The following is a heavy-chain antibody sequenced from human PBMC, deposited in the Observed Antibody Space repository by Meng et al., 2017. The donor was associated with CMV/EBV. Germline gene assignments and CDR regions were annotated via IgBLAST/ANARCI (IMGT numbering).Heavy chain of an antibody. D-gene: IGHD5-12*01. CDR2: IKQDGSEK. V-gene: IGHV3-7*01. J-gene: IGHJ4*02. CDR3: ARDGLDIVATISGDYFDY. CDR1: GFTFSSYR. Sequence: GGSLRLSCAASGFTFSSYRMSWVRQAPGKGLEWVANIKQDGSEKYYVDSVKGRFTISRDNAKNSLYLQMNSLRAEDTAVYYCARDGLDIVATISGDYFDYWGQGTLVTVS.